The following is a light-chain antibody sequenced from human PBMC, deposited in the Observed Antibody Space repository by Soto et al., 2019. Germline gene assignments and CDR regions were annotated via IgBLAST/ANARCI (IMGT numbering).Light chain of an antibody. CDR3: GSWDSSLSAYV. CDR2: DDD. CDR1: SSNIGGNS. V-gene: IGLV1-51*01. J-gene: IGLJ1*01. Sequence: QSVLSQPPSGSAAPGQRVTISCSGSSSNIGGNSVSWYQQLPGTAPKLLIYDDDQRPSGIPDRFSGSKSGTSATLGITGFQTGDEADYYCGSWDSSLSAYVFGTGTTV.